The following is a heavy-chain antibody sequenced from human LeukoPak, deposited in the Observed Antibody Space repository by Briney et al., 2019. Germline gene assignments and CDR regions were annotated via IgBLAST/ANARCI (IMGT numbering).Heavy chain of an antibody. CDR2: ISSSSSYI. J-gene: IGHJ4*02. D-gene: IGHD1-14*01. Sequence: PGGSLRLSYAASGFTFSSYSMNWVRQAPGKGLEWVSSISSSSSYIYYADSVKGRFTISRDNAKNSLYLQMNSLRAEDTAVYYCARDPSGKRNPRFDYWGQGTLVTVSS. CDR1: GFTFSSYS. CDR3: ARDPSGKRNPRFDY. V-gene: IGHV3-21*01.